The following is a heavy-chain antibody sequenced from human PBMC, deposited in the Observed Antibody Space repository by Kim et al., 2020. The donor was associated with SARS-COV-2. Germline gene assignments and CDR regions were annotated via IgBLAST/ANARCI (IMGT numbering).Heavy chain of an antibody. Sequence: GGSLRLSCAASGFTFSSYSMNWVRQAPGMGLEWVSSISSSSSYIYYADSVKGRFTISRDNAKNSLYLQMNSLRAEDTAVYYCASKPYYYDSSGYYWGQGTLVTVSS. CDR3: ASKPYYYDSSGYY. CDR2: ISSSSSYI. J-gene: IGHJ4*02. V-gene: IGHV3-21*04. CDR1: GFTFSSYS. D-gene: IGHD3-22*01.